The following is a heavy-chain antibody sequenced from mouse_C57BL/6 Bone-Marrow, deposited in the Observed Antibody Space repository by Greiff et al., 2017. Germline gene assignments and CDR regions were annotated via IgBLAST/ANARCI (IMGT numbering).Heavy chain of an antibody. CDR1: GFTFSSYG. CDR3: ARHGYDYAWFAY. D-gene: IGHD2-4*01. Sequence: EVHLVESGGDLVKPGGSLKLSCAASGFTFSSYGMSWVRQTPDKRLEWVATLSSGGSYTYYPDSVKGRFTISRDNAKNTLYLQMSSLKSEDTAMYYCARHGYDYAWFAYWGQGTLVTVSA. V-gene: IGHV5-6*01. CDR2: LSSGGSYT. J-gene: IGHJ3*01.